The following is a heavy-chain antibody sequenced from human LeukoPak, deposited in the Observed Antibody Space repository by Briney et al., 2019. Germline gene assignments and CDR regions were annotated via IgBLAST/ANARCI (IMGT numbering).Heavy chain of an antibody. Sequence: GGSLRRSCAASGFTFSSYTMSWVRQAPGKGLEWVSTITTSDGNTYYADSVKGRFTVSRDNSKNTLFLQMNSLRAEDTAVYYCAKDGGLWVSAHWGDSWGRGTLVTVSS. J-gene: IGHJ4*02. V-gene: IGHV3-23*01. CDR3: AKDGGLWVSAHWGDS. D-gene: IGHD3-16*01. CDR2: ITTSDGNT. CDR1: GFTFSSYT.